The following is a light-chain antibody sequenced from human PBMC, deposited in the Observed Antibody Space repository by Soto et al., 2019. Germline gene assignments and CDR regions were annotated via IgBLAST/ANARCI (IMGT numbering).Light chain of an antibody. Sequence: EIVMTQSPGTLSLSPVERATLSCRASQSVSGRYLAWYQQKPGQAPRLVIYGASIRATGIPDRFSGSGSGTDFTLTISRLEPEDFAVYYCHQFSLPRTFGQGTKWIS. J-gene: IGKJ1*01. V-gene: IGKV3-20*01. CDR3: HQFSLPRT. CDR1: QSVSGRY. CDR2: GAS.